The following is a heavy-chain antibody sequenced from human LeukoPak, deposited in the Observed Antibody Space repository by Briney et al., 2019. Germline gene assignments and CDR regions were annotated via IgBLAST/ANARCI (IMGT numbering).Heavy chain of an antibody. Sequence: GGSLRLSCAASGFTFSSYSMNWVRQAPGKGLEWVSSISSSSSYIYYADSVKGRFTISRDNAKNPLYLQMNSLRAKDTAVYYCARDKQYYDSSGYFDYWGQGTLVTVSS. CDR2: ISSSSSYI. J-gene: IGHJ4*02. V-gene: IGHV3-21*01. D-gene: IGHD3-22*01. CDR3: ARDKQYYDSSGYFDY. CDR1: GFTFSSYS.